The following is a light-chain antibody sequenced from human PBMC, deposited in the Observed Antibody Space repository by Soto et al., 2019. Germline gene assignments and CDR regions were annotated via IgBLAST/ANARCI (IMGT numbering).Light chain of an antibody. J-gene: IGLJ2*01. CDR1: SSNIGSNA. CDR3: ASWDDSPNGPV. V-gene: IGLV1-44*01. Sequence: QSVLTHPPSASGTPGQRVTITCSGSSSNIGSNAVNWYQQLPGTAPKLLIYSDYQRPSGVPDRFSGSKSGTSASLAISGLQSEDEAAYYCASWDDSPNGPVFGGGTKLTVL. CDR2: SDY.